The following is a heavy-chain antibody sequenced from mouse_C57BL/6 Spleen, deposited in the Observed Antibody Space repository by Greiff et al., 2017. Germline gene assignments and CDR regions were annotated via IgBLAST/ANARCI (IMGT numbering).Heavy chain of an antibody. CDR2: IDPENGDT. CDR1: GFNIKDDY. D-gene: IGHD1-1*01. Sequence: EVQLQQSGAELVRPGASVKLSCTASGFNIKDDYMHWVKQRPEQGLEWIGWIDPENGDTEYASKFQGKATITADTSSNTAYLQLSSLTSEDTAVYYCTTADYGSFDYWGQGTTLTVSS. CDR3: TTADYGSFDY. V-gene: IGHV14-4*01. J-gene: IGHJ2*01.